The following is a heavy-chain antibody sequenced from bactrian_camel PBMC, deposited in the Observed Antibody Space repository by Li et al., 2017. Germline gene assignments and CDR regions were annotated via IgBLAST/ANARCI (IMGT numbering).Heavy chain of an antibody. CDR1: RFSYSTAY. CDR2: IYTSSSAT. CDR3: AADSAVVPGEELLPDLNY. D-gene: IGHD6*01. Sequence: VQLVESGGGSVQAGGSLGLSCAVSRFSYSTAYMAWFRQTPGKEREGVAGIYTSSSATIYADSVKGRFTISQDVAKSTVYLQMNSLKPEDTAMYYCAADSAVVPGEELLPDLNYWGQGTQVTVS. V-gene: IGHV3S40*01. J-gene: IGHJ4*01.